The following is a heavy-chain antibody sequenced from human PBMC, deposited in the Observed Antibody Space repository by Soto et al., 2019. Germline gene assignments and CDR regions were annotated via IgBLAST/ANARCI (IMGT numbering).Heavy chain of an antibody. CDR1: GGSISSSSYY. V-gene: IGHV4-39*01. J-gene: IGHJ6*02. CDR3: ARVLPRDDRGVWGYYYYGMDV. D-gene: IGHD6-13*01. CDR2: IYYSGST. Sequence: SETLSLTCTVSGGSISSSSYYWGWIRQPPGKGLEWIGSIYYSGSTYYNPSLKSRVTISVDTSKNQFSLKLSSVTAADTAVYYCARVLPRDDRGVWGYYYYGMDVWGQGTTVTVSS.